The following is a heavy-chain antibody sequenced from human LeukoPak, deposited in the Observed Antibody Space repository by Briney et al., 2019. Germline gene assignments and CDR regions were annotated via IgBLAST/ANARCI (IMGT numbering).Heavy chain of an antibody. J-gene: IGHJ4*02. CDR2: IYTSGST. Sequence: PSETLSLTCTVSGGSISGYYWSWIRQPAGKGLEWIGRIYTSGSTNYNPSLKSRVTMSVDTSKNQFSLKLRSVTAADTAVYYCARSRYYGSGELLFFDYWGQGTLVTVSS. D-gene: IGHD3-10*01. V-gene: IGHV4-4*07. CDR3: ARSRYYGSGELLFFDY. CDR1: GGSISGYY.